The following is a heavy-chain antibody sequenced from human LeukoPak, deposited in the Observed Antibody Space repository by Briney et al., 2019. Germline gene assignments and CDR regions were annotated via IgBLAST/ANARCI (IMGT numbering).Heavy chain of an antibody. V-gene: IGHV1-69*05. Sequence: SVKVSCKASGGTFSSYAISWVRQAPGQGLEWMGGIIPIFGTANYAQKFQGRVTITTDESTSTAYMELSSLRSEDMAVYYCARYSSGWYGVDYWGQGTLVTVSS. D-gene: IGHD6-19*01. CDR3: ARYSSGWYGVDY. CDR1: GGTFSSYA. J-gene: IGHJ4*02. CDR2: IIPIFGTA.